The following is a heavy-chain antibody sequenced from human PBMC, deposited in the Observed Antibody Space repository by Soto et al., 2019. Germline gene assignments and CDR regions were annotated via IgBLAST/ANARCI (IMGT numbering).Heavy chain of an antibody. CDR1: GYTFTSYA. V-gene: IGHV1-3*01. J-gene: IGHJ5*02. CDR3: ARETRSGSAFDWFDP. D-gene: IGHD6-19*01. CDR2: INAGIGNT. Sequence: GASVKVSCKASGYTFTSYAMHWVRQAPGQRLEWMGWINAGIGNTKYSQKFQGRVTITRDTSASTAYMELSSLRSEDTAVYYCARETRSGSAFDWFDPWGQGTLVTVSS.